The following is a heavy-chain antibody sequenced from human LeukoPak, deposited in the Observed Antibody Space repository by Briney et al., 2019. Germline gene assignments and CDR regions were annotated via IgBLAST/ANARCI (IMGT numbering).Heavy chain of an antibody. CDR1: GFTFSSYG. V-gene: IGHV3-30*18. CDR2: ISYDGSNK. J-gene: IGHJ4*02. Sequence: GRSLRLSCAASGFTFSSYGMHWVRQAPGKGLEWVAVISYDGSNKYYADSVKGRFTISRDNSKNTLYLQMNSLRAEDTAVYYCAKDPDSSGYYLYYFDYWGQGAPVTVSS. D-gene: IGHD3-22*01. CDR3: AKDPDSSGYYLYYFDY.